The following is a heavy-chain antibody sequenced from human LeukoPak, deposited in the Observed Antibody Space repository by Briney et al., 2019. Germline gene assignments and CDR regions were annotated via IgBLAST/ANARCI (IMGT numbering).Heavy chain of an antibody. V-gene: IGHV4-39*01. D-gene: IGHD6-13*01. Sequence: SETLSLTCTVSGGSISSGSYYWGWIRQPPGKGLEWVGSIYYSGSTYYNPSLKSQVTISVDTSKKQFSLKLNSVTAADTAVYYCAREVAASSWSYWGQGTLVTVSS. J-gene: IGHJ4*02. CDR1: GGSISSGSYY. CDR2: IYYSGST. CDR3: AREVAASSWSY.